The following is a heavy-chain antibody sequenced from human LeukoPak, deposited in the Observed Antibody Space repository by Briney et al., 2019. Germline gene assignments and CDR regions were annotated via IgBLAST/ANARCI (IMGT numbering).Heavy chain of an antibody. Sequence: SETLSLTCTVSGGSISSYYWNWIRQPAGTGLEWIGRISSSRSANYNPSLKSRVTLSVDTSKNQLSLILNSVTAADTAVFYCATEPTRTPYYYMDVWGKGTTVIVSS. CDR2: ISSSRSA. CDR3: ATEPTRTPYYYMDV. CDR1: GGSISSYY. J-gene: IGHJ6*03. V-gene: IGHV4-4*07. D-gene: IGHD1-1*01.